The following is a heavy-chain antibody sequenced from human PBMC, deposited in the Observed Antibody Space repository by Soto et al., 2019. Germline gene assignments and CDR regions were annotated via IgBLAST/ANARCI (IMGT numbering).Heavy chain of an antibody. CDR3: ARAFTQMVRGFITKGDYYYYMDV. V-gene: IGHV4-34*01. D-gene: IGHD3-10*01. J-gene: IGHJ6*03. CDR1: GGSFSGYY. CDR2: INHSGST. Sequence: PSETLSLTCAVYGGSFSGYYWSWIRQPPGKGLEWIGEINHSGSTNYNPSLKSRVTISVDTSKNQFSLKLSSVTAADTAVYYCARAFTQMVRGFITKGDYYYYMDVWCKGTMVNLAS.